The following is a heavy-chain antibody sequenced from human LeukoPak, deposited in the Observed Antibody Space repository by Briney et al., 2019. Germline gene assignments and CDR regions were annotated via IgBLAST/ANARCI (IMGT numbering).Heavy chain of an antibody. CDR2: IYHSGST. CDR1: GGSISSGGYS. J-gene: IGHJ4*02. D-gene: IGHD2-2*01. CDR3: VSNGGYCSSTSCYQLDY. Sequence: PSETLSLTCAVSGGSISSGGYSWSWIRQPPGKGLEWIGYIYHSGSTYYNPSLKSRVTISVDRSKNQFSLKLSSVTAADTAVYYCVSNGGYCSSTSCYQLDYWGQGTLVTVSS. V-gene: IGHV4-30-2*01.